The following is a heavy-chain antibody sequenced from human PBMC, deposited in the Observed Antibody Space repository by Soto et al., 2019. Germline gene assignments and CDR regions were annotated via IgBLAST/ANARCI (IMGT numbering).Heavy chain of an antibody. D-gene: IGHD5-18*01. Sequence: SETLSLTCTVSGGSIISYYWSWSRQPPGKGLEWIGYIYYSGSTNYNPSLKSRVTISVDTSKNQFSLKLSSVTAADTAVYYCARDLEDTAMAFDYWGQGTLVTVSS. V-gene: IGHV4-59*01. CDR1: GGSIISYY. CDR3: ARDLEDTAMAFDY. CDR2: IYYSGST. J-gene: IGHJ4*02.